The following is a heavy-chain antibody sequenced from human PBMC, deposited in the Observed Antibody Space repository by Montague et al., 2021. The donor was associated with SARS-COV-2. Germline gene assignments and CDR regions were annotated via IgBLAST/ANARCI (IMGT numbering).Heavy chain of an antibody. D-gene: IGHD2-2*01. CDR2: ISDSGST. CDR1: GGSISSFY. V-gene: IGHV4-59*08. CDR3: ARHPLGYCISTSCYVG. J-gene: IGHJ4*02. Sequence: SETLSLTCTVSGGSISSFYWSWFRQPPGKGLEWIGYISDSGSTNYNPSLTSRATMSVDTSKNQSSLKVNSVTAADTAVYYCARHPLGYCISTSCYVGWGQGALVTVSS.